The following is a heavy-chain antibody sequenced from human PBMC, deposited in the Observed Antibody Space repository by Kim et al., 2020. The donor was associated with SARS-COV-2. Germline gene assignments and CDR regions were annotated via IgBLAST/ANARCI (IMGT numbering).Heavy chain of an antibody. CDR3: AREARYYYDSSGYFPDY. V-gene: IGHV3-21*01. CDR2: ISSSSSYI. D-gene: IGHD3-22*01. J-gene: IGHJ4*02. Sequence: GGSLRLSCAASGFTFSSYSMNWVRQAPGKGLEWVSSISSSSSYIYYADSVKGRFTISRDNAKNSLYLQMNSLRAEDTAVYYCAREARYYYDSSGYFPDYWGQGTLVTVSS. CDR1: GFTFSSYS.